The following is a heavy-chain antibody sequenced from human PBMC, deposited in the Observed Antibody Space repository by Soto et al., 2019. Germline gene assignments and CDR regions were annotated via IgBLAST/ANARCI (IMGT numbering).Heavy chain of an antibody. Sequence: GGSLRLSCAASGFTFSSYAMSWVRQAPGKGLEWVSAISGSGGSTYYADSVKGRFTISRDNSKNTLYLQMNSLRAEDTAVYYCAKDLLKTPIRISLPYYYYGMDVWGQGTTVTVSS. CDR1: GFTFSSYA. CDR3: AKDLLKTPIRISLPYYYYGMDV. D-gene: IGHD2-21*02. V-gene: IGHV3-23*01. CDR2: ISGSGGST. J-gene: IGHJ6*02.